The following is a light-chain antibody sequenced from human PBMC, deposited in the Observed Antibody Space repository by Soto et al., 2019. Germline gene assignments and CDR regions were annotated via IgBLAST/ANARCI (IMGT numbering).Light chain of an antibody. CDR1: KSVNRNY. V-gene: IGKV3D-20*02. CDR3: QQRDKWPIT. CDR2: GDS. Sequence: EIVLTQYPDILSLSPGERTTLSCRASKSVNRNYLAWFKQHPGQPPRLLILGDSSRAIGIPDRLSGSGTETDFTLSITSLEPEDVGVYYCQQRDKWPITCGQGTRLEIK. J-gene: IGKJ5*01.